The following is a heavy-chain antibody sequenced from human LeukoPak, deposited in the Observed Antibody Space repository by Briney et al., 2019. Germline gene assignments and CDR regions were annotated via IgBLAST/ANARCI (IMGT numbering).Heavy chain of an antibody. J-gene: IGHJ4*02. CDR3: VRAGYRDAYNL. CDR2: INSDGTNT. Sequence: GGSLRLSCAASGFDFNTYWMDWVRQVPGKGRVWVSRINSDGTNTIYADSVKGRFTISRDNAKNTLSLQMTSLRAEDTAVYYCVRAGYRDAYNLWGQGTLVTVSS. CDR1: GFDFNTYW. V-gene: IGHV3-74*01. D-gene: IGHD5-24*01.